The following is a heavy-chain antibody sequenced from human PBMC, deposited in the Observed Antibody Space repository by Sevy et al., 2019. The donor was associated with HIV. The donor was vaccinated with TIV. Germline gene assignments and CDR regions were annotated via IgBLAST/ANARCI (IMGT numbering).Heavy chain of an antibody. Sequence: GGSLRLSCAASGFTFNNVWMSWVRQAPGKGLEWVAHIKSKSDGGTTDYAAPVRGRFTISRDDSKNTLYLQMNSLKTEYTAVYYCTTGGSLFQHWGQGTLVTVSS. CDR2: IKSKSDGGTT. CDR1: GFTFNNVW. J-gene: IGHJ1*01. CDR3: TTGGSLFQH. D-gene: IGHD3-16*01. V-gene: IGHV3-15*01.